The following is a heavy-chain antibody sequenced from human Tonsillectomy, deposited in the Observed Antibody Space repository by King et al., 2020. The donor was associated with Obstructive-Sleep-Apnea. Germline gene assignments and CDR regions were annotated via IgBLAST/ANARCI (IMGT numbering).Heavy chain of an antibody. Sequence: HVQLVESGGGVVQPGRSLRLSCAASGFTFSTYAIHWVRQAPGKGLEWVAVISYDGTKKYYADSVKGRFTISRDNSQNTLYLQMNSLRAEDTALYYCARDHGGNSNGGGLVWGQGTLVTVSS. J-gene: IGHJ4*02. CDR1: GFTFSTYA. CDR2: ISYDGTKK. CDR3: ARDHGGNSNGGGLV. V-gene: IGHV3-30*04. D-gene: IGHD4-23*01.